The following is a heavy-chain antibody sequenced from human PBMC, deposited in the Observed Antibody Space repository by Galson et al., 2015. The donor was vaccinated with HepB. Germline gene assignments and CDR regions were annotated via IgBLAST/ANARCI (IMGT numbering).Heavy chain of an antibody. Sequence: SLRLSCAASGFTFSSYSMNWVRQAPGKGLEWVSSISSSSSYIYYADSVKGRFTISRDNAKNSLYLQMNSLRAEDTAVYYCARDSSPTYDSSGYLYYYYYYGMDVWGQGTTVTVSS. V-gene: IGHV3-21*01. CDR3: ARDSSPTYDSSGYLYYYYYYGMDV. CDR1: GFTFSSYS. D-gene: IGHD3-22*01. J-gene: IGHJ6*02. CDR2: ISSSSSYI.